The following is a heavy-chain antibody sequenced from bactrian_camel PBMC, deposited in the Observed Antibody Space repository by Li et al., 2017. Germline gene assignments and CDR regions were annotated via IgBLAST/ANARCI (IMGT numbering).Heavy chain of an antibody. CDR3: AAGRVWTSLYSDYDY. V-gene: IGHV3S1*01. CDR1: GFAYSSYC. Sequence: HVQLVESGGGSVQTGGSLRLSCVASGFAYSSYCKAWFRQLPGKEREGVARMFRSGSATVYADSVKGRFTIYQDNAKNTLILQMNSLKSEDTAMYYCAAGRVWTSLYSDYDYWGQGTQVTVS. D-gene: IGHD4*01. J-gene: IGHJ4*01. CDR2: MFRSGSAT.